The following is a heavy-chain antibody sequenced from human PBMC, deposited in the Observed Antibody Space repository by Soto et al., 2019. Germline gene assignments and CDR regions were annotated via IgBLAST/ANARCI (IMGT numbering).Heavy chain of an antibody. CDR2: IYTSGST. CDR1: GGSISSYY. V-gene: IGHV4-4*07. CDR3: ARDQGSSWYGDYFDY. J-gene: IGHJ4*02. Sequence: QVQLQESGPGLVKPSETLSLTCTVSGGSISSYYWSWIRQPAGKGLEWIGRIYTSGSTNYNPSLKSRVTMSVDTSKNQVSLKLSSVTAADTAVYYCARDQGSSWYGDYFDYWGQGTLVTVSS. D-gene: IGHD6-13*01.